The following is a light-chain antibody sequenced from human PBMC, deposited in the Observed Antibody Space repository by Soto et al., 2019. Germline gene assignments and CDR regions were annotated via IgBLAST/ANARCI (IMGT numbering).Light chain of an antibody. CDR1: QDIRNC. V-gene: IGKV1-16*01. J-gene: IGKJ2*01. CDR3: QHYESYPRT. Sequence: DIQMTQSPSSLSASVGDRVTITCRASQDIRNCLAWFQQKPGKAPKTLIHAASSLESGVPSRFSGSGSGTDYSLTISSLQPEDVATYYCQHYESYPRTFGQGTKLELK. CDR2: AAS.